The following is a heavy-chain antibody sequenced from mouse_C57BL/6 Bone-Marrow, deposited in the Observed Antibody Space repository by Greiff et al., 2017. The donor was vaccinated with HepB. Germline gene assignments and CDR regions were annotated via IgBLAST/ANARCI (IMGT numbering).Heavy chain of an antibody. D-gene: IGHD3-2*02. CDR3: ARGVSSGYGFAY. V-gene: IGHV1-55*01. CDR1: GYTFTSYW. Sequence: QVQLQQPGAELVKPGASVKMSCKASGYTFTSYWITWVKQRPGQGLEWIGDIYPGSGSTNYNEKFKSKATLTVDTSSSTTYMQLSSLTSEDSAVYYCARGVSSGYGFAYWGQGTLVTVSA. CDR2: IYPGSGST. J-gene: IGHJ3*01.